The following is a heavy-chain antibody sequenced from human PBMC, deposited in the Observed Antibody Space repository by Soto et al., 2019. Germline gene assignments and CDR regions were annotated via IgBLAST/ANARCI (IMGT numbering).Heavy chain of an antibody. J-gene: IGHJ4*02. D-gene: IGHD1-1*01. Sequence: QVQLVESGGGLVKPGGSLRLSCAASGFTFSDFYMTWIRQAPGQGLEWVSYISASGSVIYYAESVKGRFIISRDNAQNSLYLQMNSLRADDTAVYSCARIETKTGTYYFDYWGQGALVTGSS. CDR3: ARIETKTGTYYFDY. V-gene: IGHV3-11*01. CDR2: ISASGSVI. CDR1: GFTFSDFY.